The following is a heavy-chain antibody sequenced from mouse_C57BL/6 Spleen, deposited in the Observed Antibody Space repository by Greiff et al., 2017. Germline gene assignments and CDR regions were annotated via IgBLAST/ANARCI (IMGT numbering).Heavy chain of an antibody. V-gene: IGHV1-81*01. Sequence: QVQLKESGAELARPGASVKLSCKASGYTFTSYGISWVKQRTGQGLEWIGEIYPRSGNTYYNEKFTGKATLTADKSSSTAYMELRSLTSEDSAVYVCARARMITRLYYYAMDYWGQGTSVTVSS. CDR1: GYTFTSYG. D-gene: IGHD2-4*01. CDR2: IYPRSGNT. J-gene: IGHJ4*01. CDR3: ARARMITRLYYYAMDY.